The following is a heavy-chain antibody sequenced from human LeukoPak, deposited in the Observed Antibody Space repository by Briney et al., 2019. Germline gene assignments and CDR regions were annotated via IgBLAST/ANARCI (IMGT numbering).Heavy chain of an antibody. CDR3: ARVNRRWGYSGYDLGY. CDR2: MNPNSGNT. D-gene: IGHD5-12*01. CDR1: GYTFTSYD. Sequence: ASVKVSCKVSGYTFTSYDINWVRQATGQGLEWMGWMNPNSGNTGYAQKFQGRVTMTRNTSISTAYMELSSLRSEDTAVYYCARVNRRWGYSGYDLGYWGQGTLVTVSS. V-gene: IGHV1-8*01. J-gene: IGHJ4*02.